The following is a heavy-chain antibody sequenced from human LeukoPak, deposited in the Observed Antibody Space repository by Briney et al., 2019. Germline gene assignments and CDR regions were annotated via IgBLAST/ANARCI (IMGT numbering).Heavy chain of an antibody. J-gene: IGHJ5*02. V-gene: IGHV4-59*01. CDR3: ARDEYYYDSSGYYYNWFDP. CDR2: IYYSGST. CDR1: GGSISSYY. D-gene: IGHD3-22*01. Sequence: SETLSLTCTVSGGSISSYYWSWIRQPPGKGLEWIGYIYYSGSTNYNPSLKSRVTMSVDTSKNQFSLKLSSVTAADTAVYYCARDEYYYDSSGYYYNWFDPWGQGTLVTVSS.